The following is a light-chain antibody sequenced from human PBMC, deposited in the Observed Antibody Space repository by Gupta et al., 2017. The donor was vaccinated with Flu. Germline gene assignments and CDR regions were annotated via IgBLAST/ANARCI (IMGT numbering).Light chain of an antibody. CDR1: QSISSNY. CDR2: GTS. J-gene: IGKJ2*01. V-gene: IGKV3-20*01. Sequence: ELLLPQSPATRSLSLGKRAALSPRASQSISSNYLAWYQQKPGQAPRLLIYGTSNRATGIPHRFSGSGSGTDFTLTISRLEPEDFAVFYCQQDGYQPYTFGQGTKLEIK. CDR3: QQDGYQPYT.